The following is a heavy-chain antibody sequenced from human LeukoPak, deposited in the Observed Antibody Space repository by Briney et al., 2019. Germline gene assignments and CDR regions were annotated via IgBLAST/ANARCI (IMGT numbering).Heavy chain of an antibody. Sequence: SETLSLTCTVSGGSISSSSYYWGWIRQPPGKGLEWIGSIYYSGSTYYNPSLKSRVTISVDTSKNQFSLKLSSVTAADTAVYYCASSIYDILTGYSSYYFDYWGQGTLVAVSS. CDR1: GGSISSSSYY. V-gene: IGHV4-39*01. CDR3: ASSIYDILTGYSSYYFDY. CDR2: IYYSGST. J-gene: IGHJ4*02. D-gene: IGHD3-9*01.